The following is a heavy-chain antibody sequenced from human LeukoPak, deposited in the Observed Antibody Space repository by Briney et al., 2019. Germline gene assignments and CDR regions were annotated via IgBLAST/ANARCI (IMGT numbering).Heavy chain of an antibody. CDR1: GGSFSGYY. J-gene: IGHJ4*02. Sequence: PSETLSLTCAVYGGSFSGYYWSWIRQPPGKGLEWIGEINHSGSTTYNTSLKSRVTISVDTYKHQFHLKQSAVTAADTAVYYCARRRLLRWCGELWAYRGQATLVSVSS. V-gene: IGHV4-34*01. D-gene: IGHD3-10*01. CDR2: INHSGST. CDR3: ARRRLLRWCGELWAY.